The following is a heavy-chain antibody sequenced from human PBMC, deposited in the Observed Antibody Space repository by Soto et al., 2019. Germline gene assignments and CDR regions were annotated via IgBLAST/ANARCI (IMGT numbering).Heavy chain of an antibody. Sequence: PSETLSLTCTVSGGSISSGGYYWSWIRQHPGKGLEWIGYIYYSGSTYYNPSLKSRVTISVDTSKNQFSLKLSSVTAADTAVYYCARKRSSGYGYFAYWGQGTLVSVSS. D-gene: IGHD3-16*01. V-gene: IGHV4-31*03. CDR2: IYYSGST. CDR1: GGSISSGGYY. J-gene: IGHJ4*02. CDR3: ARKRSSGYGYFAY.